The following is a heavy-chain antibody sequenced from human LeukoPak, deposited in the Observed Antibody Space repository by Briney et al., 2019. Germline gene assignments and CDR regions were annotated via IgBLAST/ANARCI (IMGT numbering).Heavy chain of an antibody. J-gene: IGHJ4*02. D-gene: IGHD3-3*01. V-gene: IGHV3-53*01. Sequence: GGSLRLSCAASGITVSYNFMSWVRQAPGKGLEWVSVIYSDSSADYADSVKGRFTISRDNSKNTLYLQMNSLRAEDTAVYYCAKARWSGPFYFDYWGQGTLVTVSS. CDR1: GITVSYNF. CDR2: IYSDSSA. CDR3: AKARWSGPFYFDY.